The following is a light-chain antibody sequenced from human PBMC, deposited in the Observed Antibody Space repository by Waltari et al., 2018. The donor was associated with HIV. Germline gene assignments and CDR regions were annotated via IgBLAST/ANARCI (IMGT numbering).Light chain of an antibody. CDR1: QSVSSNY. V-gene: IGKV3-20*01. CDR2: GTS. J-gene: IGKJ2*01. CDR3: QQYGSSPRT. Sequence: EIVLTQSPCTLSLSPGERATLSCRASQSVSSNYLAWYQQKPGQAPRLLIYGTSSRATGIPDRFSGSGSGTDFTLTISRLEPEDFAVYYCQQYGSSPRTFGQGTKLEIK.